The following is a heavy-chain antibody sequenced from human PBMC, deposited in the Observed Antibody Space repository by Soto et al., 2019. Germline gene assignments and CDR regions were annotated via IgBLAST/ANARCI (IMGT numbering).Heavy chain of an antibody. CDR1: GFSFSSYS. V-gene: IGHV3-21*01. CDR2: ISSSASHI. J-gene: IGHJ5*02. D-gene: IGHD2-15*01. Sequence: EVQLVESGGGLVKPGGSLRLSCAASGFSFSSYSMNWVREAPGKGLEWVSSISSSASHINYADSVKGRFTFSRDNAKKSLYLQMNSLRAEATALYYWARGYTGYCSGGTCYWFDPWGQGTLVTVSS. CDR3: ARGYTGYCSGGTCYWFDP.